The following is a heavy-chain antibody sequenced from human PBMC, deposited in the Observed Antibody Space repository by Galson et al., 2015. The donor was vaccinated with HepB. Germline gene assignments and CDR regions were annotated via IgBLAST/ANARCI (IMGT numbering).Heavy chain of an antibody. Sequence: SVKVSCKASGGTFSRYGISWVRQAPGQGLEWMGGIIPIFGTANYTQKFQGRITITADESTSTAYMELSSLRSEDTAVYYCARDKGGYHYDSSVPRRMYFHYALDVWGQGTTVTVS. D-gene: IGHD3-22*01. CDR1: GGTFSRYG. CDR3: ARDKGGYHYDSSVPRRMYFHYALDV. CDR2: IIPIFGTA. J-gene: IGHJ6*02. V-gene: IGHV1-69*13.